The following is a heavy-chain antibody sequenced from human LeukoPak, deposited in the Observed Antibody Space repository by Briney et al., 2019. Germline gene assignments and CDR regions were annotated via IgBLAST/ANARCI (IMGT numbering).Heavy chain of an antibody. J-gene: IGHJ4*02. CDR3: ARGGGIGYNFY. CDR1: GGSISSYY. Sequence: PSETLSLTCTVSGGSISSYYWTWVRQSPGKRLEWIGYRYSSGSANYNPSLGSRVTISIDASKNQISLRLSSVTAAGTAVYYCARGGGIGYNFYWGRGTLVTVSS. CDR2: RYSSGSA. V-gene: IGHV4-59*01. D-gene: IGHD5-24*01.